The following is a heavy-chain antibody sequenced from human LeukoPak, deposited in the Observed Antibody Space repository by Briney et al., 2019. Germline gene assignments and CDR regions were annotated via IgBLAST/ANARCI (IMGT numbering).Heavy chain of an antibody. D-gene: IGHD3-3*01. CDR3: ARAPLTYYDFWSGDPVFYFDY. V-gene: IGHV4-59*01. CDR1: GGYIRSYY. J-gene: IGHJ4*02. Sequence: SETLSLTCTVSGGYIRSYYWSWIRQPPGKGLEWIGYIYYSGSTNYNPSLKGRVTISVDTSKNQFSLKLSSVTAADTAVYDCARAPLTYYDFWSGDPVFYFDYWGQGTLVTVSS. CDR2: IYYSGST.